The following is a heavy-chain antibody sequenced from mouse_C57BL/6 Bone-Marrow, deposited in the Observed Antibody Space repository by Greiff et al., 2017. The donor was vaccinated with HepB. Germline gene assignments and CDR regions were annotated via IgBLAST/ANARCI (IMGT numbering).Heavy chain of an antibody. CDR3: ARGDYGNYGWYFDV. CDR2: IYPGSGST. D-gene: IGHD2-1*01. CDR1: GYTFTSYW. Sequence: QVHVKQPGAELVKPGASVKMSCKASGYTFTSYWITWVKQRPGQGLEWIGDIYPGSGSTNYNEKFKSKATLTVDTSSSTAYMQLSSLTSEDSAVYYCARGDYGNYGWYFDVWGTGTTVTVSS. J-gene: IGHJ1*03. V-gene: IGHV1-55*01.